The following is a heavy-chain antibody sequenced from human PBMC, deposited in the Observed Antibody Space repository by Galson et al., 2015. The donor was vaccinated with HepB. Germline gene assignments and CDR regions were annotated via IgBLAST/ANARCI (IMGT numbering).Heavy chain of an antibody. V-gene: IGHV3-48*04. CDR3: ARDIIAKVDMWFDP. CDR1: GFTSSTYS. Sequence: SLRLSCAASGFTSSTYSMNWVRQAPGKGLEWVSYISSSSDTTYYADSVRGRFTISRDNAKNLLYLQMNSLRAEDTAVYYCARDIIAKVDMWFDPWGQGTLVTVSS. CDR2: ISSSSDTT. J-gene: IGHJ5*02. D-gene: IGHD2/OR15-2a*01.